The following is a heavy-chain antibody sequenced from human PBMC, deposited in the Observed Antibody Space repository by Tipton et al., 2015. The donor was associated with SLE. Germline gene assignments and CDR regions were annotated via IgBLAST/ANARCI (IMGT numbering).Heavy chain of an antibody. Sequence: TLSLTCTVSGFSISSYYWGWIRQPPGKGLEWLGTIYHSGTTYYNPSLKSRLTLSIDTPKNQFSLKLSSVTAADTAVYYCVRLELPATKADYWGPGTLVTVSS. CDR2: IYHSGTT. CDR1: GFSISSYY. V-gene: IGHV4-38-2*02. D-gene: IGHD5-24*01. CDR3: VRLELPATKADY. J-gene: IGHJ4*02.